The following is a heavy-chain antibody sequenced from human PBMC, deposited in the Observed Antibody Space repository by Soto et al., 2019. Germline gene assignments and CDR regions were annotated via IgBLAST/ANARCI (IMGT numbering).Heavy chain of an antibody. CDR3: ARGSIATKDSSSWYMEMAAPKYYFDY. V-gene: IGHV4-31*03. CDR1: GGSISSGGYY. Sequence: SETLSLTCTVSGGSISSGGYYWSWIRQHPGKGLEWIGYIYYSGSTNYNPSLKSRVTISVDTSKNQFSLKLSSVTAADTAVYYCARGSIATKDSSSWYMEMAAPKYYFDYWGQGTLVTVSS. D-gene: IGHD6-13*01. J-gene: IGHJ4*02. CDR2: IYYSGST.